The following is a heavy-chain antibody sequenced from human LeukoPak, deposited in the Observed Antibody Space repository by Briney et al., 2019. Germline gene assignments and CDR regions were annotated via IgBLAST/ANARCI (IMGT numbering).Heavy chain of an antibody. CDR2: IYYSGST. D-gene: IGHD3-10*01. Sequence: SETLSLTCTVSNGSISPYYWGWVRQPPGKGLEWIGFIYYSGSTNYNPSLKSRVTISVDTSKKQFSLKLTSVTAADTAVYYCARHWPPNFYGSGNRNIHYYYGMDVWGQGTTVTVSS. CDR1: NGSISPYY. J-gene: IGHJ6*02. V-gene: IGHV4-59*08. CDR3: ARHWPPNFYGSGNRNIHYYYGMDV.